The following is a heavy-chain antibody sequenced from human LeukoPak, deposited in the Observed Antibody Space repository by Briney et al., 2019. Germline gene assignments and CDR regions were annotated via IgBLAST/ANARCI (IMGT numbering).Heavy chain of an antibody. Sequence: SSSSYYWGWIRQPPGKGLEWVSAISGSGGSTYYADSVKGRYTISRDNSKNTLYLQMNSLRAEDTAVYYCAKVYCSGGSCYTEYFQHWGQGTLVTVSS. D-gene: IGHD2-15*01. J-gene: IGHJ1*01. V-gene: IGHV3-23*01. CDR1: SSSSYY. CDR2: ISGSGGST. CDR3: AKVYCSGGSCYTEYFQH.